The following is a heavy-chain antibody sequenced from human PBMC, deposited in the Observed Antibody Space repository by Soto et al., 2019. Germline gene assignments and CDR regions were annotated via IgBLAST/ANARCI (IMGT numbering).Heavy chain of an antibody. CDR3: ARGGRGYSSAPRYYFDY. CDR1: GGSFSSNP. J-gene: IGHJ4*02. CDR2: IIPIFATV. Sequence: QVQLVQSGSEVKKPGSSVKVSCKASGGSFSSNPMSWLGQAPGQGLEWMAGIIPIFATVHYAQKFQGRVTITADESTSTAYMELTSLRSEDTAVYFCARGGRGYSSAPRYYFDYWGQGTLVTVSS. V-gene: IGHV1-69*01. D-gene: IGHD5-18*01.